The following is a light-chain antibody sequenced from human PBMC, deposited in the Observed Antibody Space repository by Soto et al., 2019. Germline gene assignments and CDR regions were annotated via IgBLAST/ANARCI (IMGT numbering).Light chain of an antibody. J-gene: IGKJ1*01. Sequence: IVMTQSPATMTLSQGERATLSCRASQNIDNHLAWYQQIPGQAPRLLMYAASTRATGIPARFSGSGSGTEFTLTISSLQSEDFAVYYCQEYNKWPSWTFGRGTRWIS. V-gene: IGKV3D-15*01. CDR3: QEYNKWPSWT. CDR1: QNIDNH. CDR2: AAS.